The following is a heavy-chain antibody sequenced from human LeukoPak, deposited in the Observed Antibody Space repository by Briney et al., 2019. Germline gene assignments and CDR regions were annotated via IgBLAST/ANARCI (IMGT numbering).Heavy chain of an antibody. J-gene: IGHJ5*02. CDR3: AKGSEDYDSSGYSNWFDP. V-gene: IGHV3-23*01. CDR1: GFTFSSYA. Sequence: GGSLRLSCAASGFTFSSYAMSWVRQAPGKGLEWVSAISGSGGSTYYADSVKGRFTISRDNSKNTLYLQMNSLRAEDTAVYYCAKGSEDYDSSGYSNWFDPWGQGTLVTVSS. D-gene: IGHD3-22*01. CDR2: ISGSGGST.